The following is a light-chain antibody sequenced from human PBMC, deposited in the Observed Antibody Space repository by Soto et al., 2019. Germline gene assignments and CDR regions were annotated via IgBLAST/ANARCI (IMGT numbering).Light chain of an antibody. Sequence: EIVLTQSPGTLTLSPGERATLSCRASQSVSDMYLAWYQQTPGQAPRLLKYASNRATGIPDRFSGSGSGTDFTLIISRLEPEDVAVYYCQHYGTSALFGPGTKVEI. V-gene: IGKV3-20*01. CDR2: AS. CDR3: QHYGTSAL. CDR1: QSVSDMY. J-gene: IGKJ3*01.